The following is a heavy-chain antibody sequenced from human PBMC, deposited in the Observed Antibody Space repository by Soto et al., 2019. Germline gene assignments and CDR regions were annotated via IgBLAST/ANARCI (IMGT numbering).Heavy chain of an antibody. CDR3: ARGWILYYYDSSGYSFGAFDI. D-gene: IGHD3-22*01. CDR1: GFTFSDYY. V-gene: IGHV3-11*06. J-gene: IGHJ3*02. CDR2: ISSSSYT. Sequence: GGSLRLSCAASGFTFSDYYMSWIRQAPGKGLEWVSYISSSSYTNYADSVKGRFTISRDNAKNSLYLQMNSLRAEDTAVYYCARGWILYYYDSSGYSFGAFDIWGQGTMVTVSS.